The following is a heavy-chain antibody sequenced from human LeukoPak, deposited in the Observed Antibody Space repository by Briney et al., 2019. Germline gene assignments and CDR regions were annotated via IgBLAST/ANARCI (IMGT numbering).Heavy chain of an antibody. CDR1: GASISSGSYY. D-gene: IGHD3-22*01. CDR3: ARDRYYYDSSARYFDY. V-gene: IGHV4-61*02. J-gene: IGHJ4*02. CDR2: IFASGST. Sequence: PSETLSLTCTVSGASISSGSYYWNWIRQPAGKGLEWIGRIFASGSTNYNPSLKSRVTISLDTSKNQLSLKLSSVTAADTAVYYCARDRYYYDSSARYFDYWGQGTLVTVSS.